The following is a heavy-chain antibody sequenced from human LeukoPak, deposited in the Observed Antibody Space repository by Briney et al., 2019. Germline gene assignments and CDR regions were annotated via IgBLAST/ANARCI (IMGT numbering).Heavy chain of an antibody. J-gene: IGHJ4*02. Sequence: SETLSLTCSVSGGSISSYYWSWIRQPPGKGLEWIGYVYDSESPNYNPSLKSRVTISVDTSKNQFSLKLSSVTAADTTVYYCARGHYANPGYWGQGTLVTVSS. CDR3: ARGHYANPGY. CDR1: GGSISSYY. D-gene: IGHD3-16*01. V-gene: IGHV4-59*01. CDR2: VYDSESP.